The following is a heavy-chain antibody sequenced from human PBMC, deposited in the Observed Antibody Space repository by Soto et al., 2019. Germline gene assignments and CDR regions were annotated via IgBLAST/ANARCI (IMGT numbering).Heavy chain of an antibody. J-gene: IGHJ4*02. V-gene: IGHV4-59*08. Sequence: SETLSLTCTVSGGSISSYYWSWIRQPPGKGLEWIGYIYYSGSTNYNPSLKSRVTISVDTSKNQFSLKLSSVTAADTAVYYCARHRGLMVVTAIPYYFDYWGQGTLVTVSS. CDR1: GGSISSYY. CDR3: ARHRGLMVVTAIPYYFDY. CDR2: IYYSGST. D-gene: IGHD2-21*02.